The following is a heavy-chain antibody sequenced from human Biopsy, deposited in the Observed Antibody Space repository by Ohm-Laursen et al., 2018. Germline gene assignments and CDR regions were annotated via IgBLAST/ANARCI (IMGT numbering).Heavy chain of an antibody. CDR2: IFYSGIT. V-gene: IGHV4-39*01. J-gene: IGHJ2*01. D-gene: IGHD1-26*01. CDR3: ARHAPSYSGSYWRYFDL. CDR1: GGSVGSNVAY. Sequence: SETLSLTWTVSGGSVGSNVAYWAWIRQPPGKGLESIGSIFYSGITYYNPSLQSRVTMSVDTSKNQFSLNLTSVTAADTAVYYCARHAPSYSGSYWRYFDLWGRGTLVTVSS.